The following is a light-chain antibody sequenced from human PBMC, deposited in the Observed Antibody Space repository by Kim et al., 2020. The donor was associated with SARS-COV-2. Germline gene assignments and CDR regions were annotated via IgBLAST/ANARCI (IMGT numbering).Light chain of an antibody. CDR1: QSLTSNS. J-gene: IGKJ2*01. V-gene: IGKV3-20*01. Sequence: EIVLTQSPGTLSLSPGQRATLSCRASQSLTSNSLAWYQQRHGQAPRLLIYGASNRDPTISDRFSGSGSGTDFTLTISRLEPGDSAVYFYQQYANSPNTFGQGTKVDIK. CDR2: GAS. CDR3: QQYANSPNT.